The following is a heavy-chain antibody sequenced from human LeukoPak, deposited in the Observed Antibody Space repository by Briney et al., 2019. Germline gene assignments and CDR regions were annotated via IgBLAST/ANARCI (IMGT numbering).Heavy chain of an antibody. D-gene: IGHD1-26*01. CDR1: GYTLTGYY. CDR3: ARDSVLGAK. V-gene: IGHV1-2*06. J-gene: IGHJ4*02. CDR2: INPNTGGT. Sequence: ASVKVSCKASGYTLTGYYMHWVRQAPGQGLEWMGRINPNTGGTNYAQKFRGRVTMTRDTSISTAYLDLSSLRSDDTAVYYCARDSVLGAKWGQGTLVTVSS.